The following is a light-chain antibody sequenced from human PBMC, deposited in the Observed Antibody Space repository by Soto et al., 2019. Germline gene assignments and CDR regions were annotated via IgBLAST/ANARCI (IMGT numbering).Light chain of an antibody. V-gene: IGLV2-14*01. J-gene: IGLJ1*01. CDR3: SSYTTTSTPV. CDR2: EVS. Sequence: QSVLAQPSSVSGSPGQSITISCTGTSTDVGGYNYVSWYQQHPGKAPELMIYEVSNRPSGVSNRFSGSKSGNTASLTISGLQAEDEADYYCSSYTTTSTPVFGTGTKVTVL. CDR1: STDVGGYNY.